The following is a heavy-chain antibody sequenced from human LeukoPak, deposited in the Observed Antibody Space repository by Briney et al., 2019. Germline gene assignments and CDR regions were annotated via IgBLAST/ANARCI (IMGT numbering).Heavy chain of an antibody. J-gene: IGHJ3*02. CDR3: ARQGYRCLQVDDAFDI. V-gene: IGHV5-51*01. Sequence: GESLQISCKGSGSRFTSYWIGWGRQMPGKGLEWMGIIYPGASDTSYSPSFQAQVTISPDKSIITAYLQWSSLKASDTAMYYCARQGYRCLQVDDAFDIWGQGTMVTVSS. CDR2: IYPGASDT. CDR1: GSRFTSYW. D-gene: IGHD5-24*01.